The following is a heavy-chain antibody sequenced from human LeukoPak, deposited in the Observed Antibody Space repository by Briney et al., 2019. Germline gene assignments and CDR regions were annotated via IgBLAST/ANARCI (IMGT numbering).Heavy chain of an antibody. V-gene: IGHV3-30*01. Sequence: PGGSLRLSCAASGFTFSSYAMHWVRHAPGKGLEWVAVISNDGSNKYYADSGKGRFTISRDNSKTTLYLQMNSLRAEDTAVYYCARGGIVVVPAAIGFMFVYWGQGTLVTVSS. CDR3: ARGGIVVVPAAIGFMFVY. J-gene: IGHJ4*02. CDR2: ISNDGSNK. CDR1: GFTFSSYA. D-gene: IGHD2-2*01.